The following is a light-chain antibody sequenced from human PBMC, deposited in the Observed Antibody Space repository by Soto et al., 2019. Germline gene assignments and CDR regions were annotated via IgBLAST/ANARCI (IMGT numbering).Light chain of an antibody. CDR1: QTVNTN. CDR2: GAS. J-gene: IGKJ4*01. CDR3: QPYNNWPLT. Sequence: EVVMTQSPATLSVSPGDRATLSCRASQTVNTNLAWYQQQPGQAPRLLIFGASTWATGIPARFSGSGSGTEFTLTISSLQPEDFAVYYCQPYNNWPLTFGGGTKVEIK. V-gene: IGKV3-15*01.